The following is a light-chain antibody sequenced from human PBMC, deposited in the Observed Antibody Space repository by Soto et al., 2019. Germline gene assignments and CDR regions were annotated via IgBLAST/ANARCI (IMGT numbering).Light chain of an antibody. CDR1: QRLSASD. CDR3: QQYKNGWT. Sequence: EIVLTQSPGTLSLSPGQRATLSCRASQRLSASDIAWYQQKPGQAPRLLIYGASTRATGIPARFSGSGSGTEFTLTISSLQSEDFAIYYCQQYKNGWTFGQGTKVDIK. CDR2: GAS. J-gene: IGKJ1*01. V-gene: IGKV3-15*01.